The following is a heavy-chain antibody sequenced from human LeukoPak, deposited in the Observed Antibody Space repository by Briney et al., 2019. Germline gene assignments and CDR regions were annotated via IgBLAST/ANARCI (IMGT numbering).Heavy chain of an antibody. CDR3: TRVHLPAIKGAFDI. Sequence: PSESLSLTCTVSGGSINSFYWSWIRQPAGKELEWMGRIYTSGSTNYNPSLKSRVTMSVDTSKNQFSLKLSSVTAADTARYYCTRVHLPAIKGAFDIWGQGTMVTVSS. V-gene: IGHV4-4*07. CDR1: GGSINSFY. D-gene: IGHD2-2*01. CDR2: IYTSGST. J-gene: IGHJ3*02.